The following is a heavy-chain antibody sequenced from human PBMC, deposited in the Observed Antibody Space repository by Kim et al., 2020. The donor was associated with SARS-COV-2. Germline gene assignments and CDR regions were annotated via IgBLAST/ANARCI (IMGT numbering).Heavy chain of an antibody. J-gene: IGHJ5*02. CDR2: IDPSDSYT. CDR1: GYSFTSYW. Sequence: GESLKISCKGSGYSFTSYWISWVRQMPGKGLEWMGRIDPSDSYTNYSPSFQGHVTISADKSISTAYLQWSSLKASDTAMYYCARHGLPGTYGPYNWFDPWGQGTLVTVSS. V-gene: IGHV5-10-1*01. D-gene: IGHD1-7*01. CDR3: ARHGLPGTYGPYNWFDP.